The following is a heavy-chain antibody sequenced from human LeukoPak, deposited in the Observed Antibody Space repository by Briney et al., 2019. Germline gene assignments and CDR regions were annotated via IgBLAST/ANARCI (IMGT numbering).Heavy chain of an antibody. J-gene: IGHJ6*04. CDR3: ARGSPSPYCSSTSCYPPQYYYYGMDV. CDR1: GGTFSSYA. CDR2: IIPIFGTA. V-gene: IGHV1-69*13. D-gene: IGHD2-2*01. Sequence: SVKVSCKASGGTFSSYAISWVRQAPGQGLEWMGGIIPIFGTANYAQKFQGGVTITADESTSTAYMELSSLRSEDTAVYYCARGSPSPYCSSTSCYPPQYYYYGMDVWGKGTTVTVSS.